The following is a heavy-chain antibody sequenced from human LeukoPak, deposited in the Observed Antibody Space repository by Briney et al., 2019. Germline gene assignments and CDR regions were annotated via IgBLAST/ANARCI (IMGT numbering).Heavy chain of an antibody. CDR3: ARDHNYALDN. CDR1: GFPFIDYS. V-gene: IGHV3-48*04. J-gene: IGHJ4*02. D-gene: IGHD5-18*01. Sequence: GGSLRLSCTGSGFPFIDYSMNWVRQAPGKGLEWISYIGISSGKTKFAASVKGRFPISAANAKNSLYLQMNSLRVEDTAVYYCARDHNYALDNWGQGTLVSVSS. CDR2: IGISSGKT.